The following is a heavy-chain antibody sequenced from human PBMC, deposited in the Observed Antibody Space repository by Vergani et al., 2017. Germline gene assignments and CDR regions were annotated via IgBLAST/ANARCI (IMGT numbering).Heavy chain of an antibody. Sequence: QVQLVQSGAEVKKPGSSVKVSCKASGGTFSSYAISWVRQAPGQGLEWMGGIIPIFGTANYAQKFQGRVTITADESTSTAYMELSSLRSEDTAVDYCARDSGIVVAPYYYYYGMDVWGQGTTVTVSS. V-gene: IGHV1-69*12. D-gene: IGHD3-22*01. CDR3: ARDSGIVVAPYYYYYGMDV. J-gene: IGHJ6*02. CDR2: IIPIFGTA. CDR1: GGTFSSYA.